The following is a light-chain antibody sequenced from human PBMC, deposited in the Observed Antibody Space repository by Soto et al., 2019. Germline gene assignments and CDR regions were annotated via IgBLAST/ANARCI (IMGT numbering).Light chain of an antibody. CDR2: GAS. V-gene: IGKV3-15*01. Sequence: IGLTQSPGTLSLSPGERATLSCRASQSVSSNLAWYQQKPGQAPRLLIYGASTRATGIPARFSGSGSGTEFTLTISSLQSEDFAVYSCQQYNNWPLTFGGGTKVDIK. CDR3: QQYNNWPLT. CDR1: QSVSSN. J-gene: IGKJ4*01.